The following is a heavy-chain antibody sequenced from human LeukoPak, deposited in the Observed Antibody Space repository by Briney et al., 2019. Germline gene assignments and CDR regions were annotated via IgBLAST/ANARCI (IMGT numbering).Heavy chain of an antibody. CDR2: IYYSGST. CDR3: ARQFSY. CDR1: GGSISSYY. Sequence: SETLSLTCTGSGGSISSYYWSWIRQPPGKGLEWIGYIYYSGSTNYNPSLKSRVTISVDTSKNQFSLKLSSVTAADTAVYYCARQFSYWGQGTLVTVSS. J-gene: IGHJ4*02. V-gene: IGHV4-59*08.